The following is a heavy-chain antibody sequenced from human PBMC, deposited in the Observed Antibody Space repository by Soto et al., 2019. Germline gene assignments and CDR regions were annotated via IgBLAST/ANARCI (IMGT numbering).Heavy chain of an antibody. J-gene: IGHJ6*02. Sequence: SETLSLTCAVYGGSFSGYYWSWIRQPPGKGLEWIGEINHSGSTNYNPSLKSRVTISVDTSKNQFSLKLSSVTAADTAVYYCARGRVLLWFGELRAGYYYYGMDFWGQWTTLTVS. V-gene: IGHV4-34*01. D-gene: IGHD3-10*01. CDR1: GGSFSGYY. CDR3: ARGRVLLWFGELRAGYYYYGMDF. CDR2: INHSGST.